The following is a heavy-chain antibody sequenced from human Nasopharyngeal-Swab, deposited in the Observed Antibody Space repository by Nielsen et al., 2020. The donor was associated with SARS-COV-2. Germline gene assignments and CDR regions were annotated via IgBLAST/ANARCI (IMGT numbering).Heavy chain of an antibody. J-gene: IGHJ4*02. D-gene: IGHD5/OR15-5a*01. V-gene: IGHV4-59*08. Sequence: SETLSLTCTVSGGSMSNFHWSWIRLSPGKGLEWIGYVYDSGSTKYNPSLNSRVNISVDASKTQFSLKVRSVTAADTAVYFCARRLGLRAPFDYWGQGTLVTVSS. CDR2: VYDSGST. CDR3: ARRLGLRAPFDY. CDR1: GGSMSNFH.